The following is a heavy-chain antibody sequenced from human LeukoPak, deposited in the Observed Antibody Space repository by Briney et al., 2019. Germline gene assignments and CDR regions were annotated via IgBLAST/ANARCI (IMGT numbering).Heavy chain of an antibody. CDR3: ARLNRVRSGRYYYYYYMDV. J-gene: IGHJ6*03. D-gene: IGHD3-16*01. V-gene: IGHV5-51*01. Sequence: GESLQISFQVSGYTFTDYRMAWVRPMPGKGLEWMGAIYPGDSNSEYSPSFQGQVTISADTSITTAYLQWSTLKASDTATYYCARLNRVRSGRYYYYYYMDVWGKGTTVTVSS. CDR1: GYTFTDYR. CDR2: IYPGDSNS.